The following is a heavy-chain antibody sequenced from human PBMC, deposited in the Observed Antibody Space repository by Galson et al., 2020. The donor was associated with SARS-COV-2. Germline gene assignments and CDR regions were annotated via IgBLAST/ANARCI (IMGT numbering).Heavy chain of an antibody. D-gene: IGHD3-10*01. CDR1: GFTFRSYA. V-gene: IGHV3-30*04. CDR2: ISYDGSNK. CDR3: AGTLWFGELSQIDY. Sequence: GGSLRLSCAASGFTFRSYAMHWVRQAPGKGLEWVAVISYDGSNKYYADSVKGRFTISRDNSKNTLYLQMTSLRAEDTAVYYCAGTLWFGELSQIDYWGQGTLVTVSS. J-gene: IGHJ4*02.